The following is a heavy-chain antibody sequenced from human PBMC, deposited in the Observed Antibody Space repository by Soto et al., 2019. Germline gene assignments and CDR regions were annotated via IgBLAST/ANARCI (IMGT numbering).Heavy chain of an antibody. V-gene: IGHV1-69*08. CDR1: GGTFSSYT. D-gene: IGHD2-15*01. CDR3: ASVKLAYCSSGRCPRHYFDY. J-gene: IGHJ4*02. Sequence: GASVKVSCKASGGTFSSYTINWVRQAPGQGLEWMATIIPVFGTANYAQQFQGRVTITADKSTTTAYMELSSLRSEDLAVYYCASVKLAYCSSGRCPRHYFDYWGQGTLVTVSS. CDR2: IIPVFGTA.